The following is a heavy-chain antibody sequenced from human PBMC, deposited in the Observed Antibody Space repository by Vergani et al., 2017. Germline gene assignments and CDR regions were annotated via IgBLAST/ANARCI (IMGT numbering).Heavy chain of an antibody. D-gene: IGHD5-18*01. CDR3: ASGGYSYGYYYYDYMDV. V-gene: IGHV3-30-3*01. Sequence: QVQLVESGGGVVQPGRSLRLSCAASGFTFSSYAMHWVRQAPGKGLEWVAVISYDGSNKYYADSVKGRFTISRDNSKNTLYLQMNSLRAEDTAVYYCASGGYSYGYYYYDYMDVWGKGTTVTVSS. CDR2: ISYDGSNK. J-gene: IGHJ6*03. CDR1: GFTFSSYA.